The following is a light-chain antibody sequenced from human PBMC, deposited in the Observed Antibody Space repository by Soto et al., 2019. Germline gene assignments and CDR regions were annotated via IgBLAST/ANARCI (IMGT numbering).Light chain of an antibody. J-gene: IGKJ1*01. V-gene: IGKV1-5*01. CDR3: QQYSSHRT. CDR2: ASS. CDR1: QNVTDY. Sequence: DVQRSHTPSTLSASVLYRVTINCLSSQNVTDYLACYQQKPGTAPKVLIYASSTLERGVPSRFSGSGSGTESTLTISGLQADDFATYYCQQYSSHRTFGQGTKVDIK.